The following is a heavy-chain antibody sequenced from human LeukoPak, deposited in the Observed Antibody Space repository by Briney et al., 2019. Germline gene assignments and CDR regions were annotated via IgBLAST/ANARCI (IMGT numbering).Heavy chain of an antibody. J-gene: IGHJ4*02. Sequence: GALRLSCTASGFTFGDYATSWFRQAPGKGLEWVGFIRSKAYGGTTEYAASVKGRFTISRDDSKSVAYLQMNSLKTEDTAVYYCTRDLDVDTIFGVVIPVGYWGQGTLVTVSS. D-gene: IGHD3-3*01. CDR2: IRSKAYGGTT. CDR1: GFTFGDYA. V-gene: IGHV3-49*03. CDR3: TRDLDVDTIFGVVIPVGY.